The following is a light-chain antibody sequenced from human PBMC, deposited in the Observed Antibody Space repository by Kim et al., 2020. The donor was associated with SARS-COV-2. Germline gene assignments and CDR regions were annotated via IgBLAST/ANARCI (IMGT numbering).Light chain of an antibody. Sequence: QPVTLSCTGPSSGVGGYNYVSWYQQQPGKAPKLMIYDVSKRPSGVPDRFSGSKSGNTASLTISGLQAEDEADYYCCSYAGSYTYVFGTGTKVTVL. CDR1: SSGVGGYNY. J-gene: IGLJ1*01. CDR3: CSYAGSYTYV. V-gene: IGLV2-11*01. CDR2: DVS.